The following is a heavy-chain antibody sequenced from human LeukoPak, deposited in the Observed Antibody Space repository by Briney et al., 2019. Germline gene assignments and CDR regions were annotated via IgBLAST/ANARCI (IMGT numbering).Heavy chain of an antibody. J-gene: IGHJ4*02. D-gene: IGHD6-13*01. CDR1: GFTFSSYS. Sequence: GGSLRLSCAASGFTFSSYSMNWVRQAPGKGLEWVSSISSSSSYIYYADSVKGRFTISRDNSKNTLYLQMNSLRAEDTAVYYCARDLGAAAGDYWGQGTLVTVSS. V-gene: IGHV3-21*01. CDR3: ARDLGAAAGDY. CDR2: ISSSSSYI.